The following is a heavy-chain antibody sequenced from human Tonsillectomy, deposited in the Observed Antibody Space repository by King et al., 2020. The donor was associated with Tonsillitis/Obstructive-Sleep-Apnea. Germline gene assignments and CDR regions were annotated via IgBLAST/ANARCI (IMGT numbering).Heavy chain of an antibody. Sequence: VQLLESGGGLVQPGGSLRLSCAASRFTFSSYAVNWVRQAPGKGLEWVSGIRGSGGSTKYPGSVKGRVTISRDNSKNTLFLQMNSLRAEDTAVYYCAKTPYTYSYYDYYMDVWGKGTTVTVSS. D-gene: IGHD2-15*01. CDR2: IRGSGGST. V-gene: IGHV3-23*01. CDR1: RFTFSSYA. CDR3: AKTPYTYSYYDYYMDV. J-gene: IGHJ6*03.